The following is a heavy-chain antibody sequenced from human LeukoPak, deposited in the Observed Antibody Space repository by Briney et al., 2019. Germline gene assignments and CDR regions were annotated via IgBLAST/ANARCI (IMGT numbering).Heavy chain of an antibody. Sequence: PGGSLRLSCAASGFTFSGSPILWVRQASGKGLEWVGRIRGKADNYATAYAASVQGRCTISRDDSQNTAYLQLNSLKTEDTAVYYCTQNNYWGQEALVTVSS. CDR2: IRGKADNYAT. CDR1: GFTFSGSP. CDR3: TQNNY. V-gene: IGHV3-73*01. J-gene: IGHJ4*02.